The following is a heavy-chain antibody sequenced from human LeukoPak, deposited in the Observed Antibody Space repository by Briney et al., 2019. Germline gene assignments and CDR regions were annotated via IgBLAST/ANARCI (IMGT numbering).Heavy chain of an antibody. CDR2: IYTGGTT. Sequence: PGGSLRLSCAASGFTFSSYGMHWVRQAPGKGLEWVSIIYTGGTTYYAESVKGRFTISRDNSKNTLYLQMNSLRAEDTAVYYCAKGNVRIFGVVIPPLDYWGQGTLVTVSS. J-gene: IGHJ4*02. D-gene: IGHD3-3*01. CDR1: GFTFSSYG. CDR3: AKGNVRIFGVVIPPLDY. V-gene: IGHV3-NL1*01.